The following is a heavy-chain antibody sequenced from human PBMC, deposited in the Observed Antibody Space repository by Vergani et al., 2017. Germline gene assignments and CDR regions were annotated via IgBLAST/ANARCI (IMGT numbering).Heavy chain of an antibody. CDR2: INPKSGGT. V-gene: IGHV1-2*02. CDR1: GYTFTGSY. D-gene: IGHD1-26*01. J-gene: IGHJ1*01. CDR3: ARGLGGTTRYFQH. Sequence: QVQLVQSGAEVKKPGASVKVSCKASGYTFTGSYMYWVRQAPGQGLEWMGWINPKSGGTNYAQKFQGRVTMIRDTSISTVYMELSRLTSDDTAVYYCARGLGGTTRYFQHWGQGTLVTVSP.